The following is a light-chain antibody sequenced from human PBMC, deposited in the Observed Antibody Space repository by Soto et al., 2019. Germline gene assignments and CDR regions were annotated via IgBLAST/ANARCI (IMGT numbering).Light chain of an antibody. CDR2: DAS. V-gene: IGKV1-5*01. J-gene: IGKJ1*01. CDR1: QSISSW. CDR3: QQYTSDWT. Sequence: DIQMSQSASTLSASLGDRVTITCRASQSISSWLAWYQQKPGKAPNLLIYDASSLESGVPSRFSGSGSGTEFTLTISSLQPDDFATYYCQQYTSDWTFGQGTKVDI.